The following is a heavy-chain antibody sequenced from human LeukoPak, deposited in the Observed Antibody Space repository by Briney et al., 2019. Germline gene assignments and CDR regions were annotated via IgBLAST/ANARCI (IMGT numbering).Heavy chain of an antibody. D-gene: IGHD5-18*01. J-gene: IGHJ5*02. V-gene: IGHV4-59*01. CDR3: ARAHGYSYGYGTPFDP. CDR2: IYYSGST. CDR1: GGSISGYY. Sequence: PSETLSLTCTVSGGSISGYYWSWIPQPPGKGLEWIGYIYYSGSTNYNPPLKSRVTISVDTSKNQFSLKLSSVTAADTAVYYCARAHGYSYGYGTPFDPWGQGTLVTVSS.